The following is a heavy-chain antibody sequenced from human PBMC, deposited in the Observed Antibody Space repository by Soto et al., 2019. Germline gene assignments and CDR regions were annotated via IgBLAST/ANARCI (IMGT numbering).Heavy chain of an antibody. V-gene: IGHV1-58*01. Sequence: SVKVSCKASGFTFTSSAVQWVRQARGQRLEWIGWIVVGSGNTNYAQKFQERVTITRDMSTSTAYMELSSLRSEDTAVYYCAADIQLAQYYYYYGMDVWGQGTTVTVSS. D-gene: IGHD2-2*01. CDR1: GFTFTSSA. CDR3: AADIQLAQYYYYYGMDV. CDR2: IVVGSGNT. J-gene: IGHJ6*02.